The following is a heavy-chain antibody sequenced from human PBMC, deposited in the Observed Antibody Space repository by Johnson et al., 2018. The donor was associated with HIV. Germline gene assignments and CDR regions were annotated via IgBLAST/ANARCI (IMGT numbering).Heavy chain of an antibody. V-gene: IGHV3-30*02. CDR1: GFTLSIYG. Sequence: QVQVVESGGGVVQPGGSLRLSCAASGFTLSIYGMHWVRQAPGKGLEWVTFIRYDGSNKYYADSVKGRFTISRDNSKNTRYLQMNSLRAEDTAVYYCAKQHEQLVEPDAFDIWGQGTMVTVSS. J-gene: IGHJ3*02. CDR3: AKQHEQLVEPDAFDI. CDR2: IRYDGSNK. D-gene: IGHD6-6*01.